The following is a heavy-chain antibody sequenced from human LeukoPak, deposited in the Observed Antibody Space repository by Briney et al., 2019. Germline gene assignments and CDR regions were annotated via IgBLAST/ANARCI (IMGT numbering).Heavy chain of an antibody. D-gene: IGHD2-2*02. V-gene: IGHV3-23*01. J-gene: IGHJ4*02. CDR1: GFTLSNYV. CDR3: AKQGAYTTPDHSDY. CDR2: ISGTGGNT. Sequence: GGSLRLSCAASGFTLSNYVMSWVCQAPGKGLEWVSTISGTGGNTYYADSVKGRFTISKNISQSTLYLQMNSLRADDTAVYYCAKQGAYTTPDHSDYWGQGTLVTVSS.